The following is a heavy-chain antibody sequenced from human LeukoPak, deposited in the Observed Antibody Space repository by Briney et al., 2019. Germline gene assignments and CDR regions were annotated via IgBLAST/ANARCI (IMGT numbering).Heavy chain of an antibody. J-gene: IGHJ3*02. CDR3: ARGGIMISFGGVYVFDI. CDR2: IYSGGST. Sequence: PGGSLRLSCAASGFSISSNYISWVRQAPGKGLEWVSVIYSGGSTFFADTVKGRFTISRDKSKNTMYLQMNSLRAEDTAVYYCARGGIMISFGGVYVFDIWGQGTMVTVSS. D-gene: IGHD3-16*01. CDR1: GFSISSNY. V-gene: IGHV3-53*01.